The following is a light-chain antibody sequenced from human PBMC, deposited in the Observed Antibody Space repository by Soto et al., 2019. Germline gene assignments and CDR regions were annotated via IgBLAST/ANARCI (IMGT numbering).Light chain of an antibody. CDR2: ANN. CDR3: QSYDSSLSAWV. V-gene: IGLV1-40*01. Sequence: QPVLTQPPSVSGAPGQRVTISCTGSSSNIGAAYDVPWYQQLPGRAPKLLIYANNSRPSGVPDRFSASRSGTSASLAIAGLQADDEADYYCQSYDSSLSAWVFGGGTKVTVL. J-gene: IGLJ3*02. CDR1: SSNIGAAYD.